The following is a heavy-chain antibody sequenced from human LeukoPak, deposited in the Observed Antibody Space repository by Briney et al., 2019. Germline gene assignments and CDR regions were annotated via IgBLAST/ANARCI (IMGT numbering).Heavy chain of an antibody. V-gene: IGHV1-69*04. Sequence: ASVKVSCKASGGTFISYAISWVRQAPGQGLEWMGRIIPILGIANYAQKFQGRVTITADKSTSTAYMELSSLRSEDTAVYYCARGRMHGDYDHWGQGTLVTVSS. CDR2: IIPILGIA. J-gene: IGHJ4*02. CDR1: GGTFISYA. D-gene: IGHD4-17*01. CDR3: ARGRMHGDYDH.